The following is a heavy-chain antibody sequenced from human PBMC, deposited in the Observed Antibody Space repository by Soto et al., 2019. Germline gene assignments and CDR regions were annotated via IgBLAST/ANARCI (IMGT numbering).Heavy chain of an antibody. D-gene: IGHD2-15*01. Sequence: SETLSLTCAVSGYSISSSNWWGWIRQPPGKGLEWIGYIYYSGSTYYNPSLKSRVTMSVDTSKNQFSLKLSSVTAVDTAVYYCATGPPHTHVDERGQGTLVTV. CDR2: IYYSGST. CDR3: ATGPPHTHVDE. V-gene: IGHV4-28*03. J-gene: IGHJ4*02. CDR1: GYSISSSNW.